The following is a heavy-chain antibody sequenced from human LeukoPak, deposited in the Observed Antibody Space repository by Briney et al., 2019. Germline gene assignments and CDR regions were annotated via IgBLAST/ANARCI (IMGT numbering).Heavy chain of an antibody. CDR2: ISDTGST. V-gene: IGHV4-39*07. CDR3: ARVFGYGDSFDY. CDR1: GGSIIARTYY. D-gene: IGHD4-17*01. J-gene: IGHJ4*02. Sequence: SETLSLTCNVSGGSIIARTYYWGWIRRPPGKGLEWLGTISDTGSTYYNPSLKSRVTMSVDTSKKQFSLRLSSVTAADTAVYYCARVFGYGDSFDYWGQGTLVTVSS.